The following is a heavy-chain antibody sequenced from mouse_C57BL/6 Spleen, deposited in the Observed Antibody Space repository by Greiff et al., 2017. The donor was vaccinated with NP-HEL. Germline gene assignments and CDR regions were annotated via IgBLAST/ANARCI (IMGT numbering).Heavy chain of an antibody. D-gene: IGHD1-1*01. Sequence: EVKLVESGGGLVQPGGSLKLSCAASGFTFSDFGMHWVRLAPAKGLEWVAYISSGSSTIYYADTVKGRFTISRDNAKNTLLLQMTSLRAEDTAMYYCARRRNYYGSSYYAMEYWGQGTSVTV. CDR2: ISSGSSTI. CDR3: ARRRNYYGSSYYAMEY. J-gene: IGHJ4*01. V-gene: IGHV5-17*01. CDR1: GFTFSDFG.